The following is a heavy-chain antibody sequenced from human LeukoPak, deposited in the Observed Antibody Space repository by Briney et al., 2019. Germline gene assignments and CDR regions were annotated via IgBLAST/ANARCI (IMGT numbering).Heavy chain of an antibody. CDR3: ARAGYGFWSGYYSTPYYFDY. J-gene: IGHJ4*02. CDR1: GGSFSGYY. V-gene: IGHV4-34*01. D-gene: IGHD3-3*01. CDR2: INHSGST. Sequence: SETLSLTCAVYGGSFSGYYWSWIRQPPGKGLEWIGEINHSGSTNYNPSLKSRVTISVDTSKNQFSLKLSSVTAADTAVYYRARAGYGFWSGYYSTPYYFDYWGQGTLVTVSS.